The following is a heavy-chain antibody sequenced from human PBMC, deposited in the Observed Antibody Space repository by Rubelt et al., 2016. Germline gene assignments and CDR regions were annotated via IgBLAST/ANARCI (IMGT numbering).Heavy chain of an antibody. CDR2: IYHSGST. J-gene: IGHJ3*02. CDR3: ARDGVVGAKRGAFDI. D-gene: IGHD1-26*01. CDR1: GGSISSSNW. V-gene: IGHV4-4*02. Sequence: QVQLQESGPGLVKPSGTLSLTCAVSGGSISSSNWWSWVRQPPGKGLEWIGEIYHSGSTNSNPALKSRVTISVDKSKNQVSLKLSSVTAADTAVDYCARDGVVGAKRGAFDIWGQGTMVTVSS.